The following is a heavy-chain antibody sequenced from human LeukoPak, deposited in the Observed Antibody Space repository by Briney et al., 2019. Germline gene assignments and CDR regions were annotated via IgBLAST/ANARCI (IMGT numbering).Heavy chain of an antibody. CDR1: GGSFSGYY. D-gene: IGHD1-26*01. CDR3: AGFLASFDAFDI. CDR2: INHSGST. J-gene: IGHJ3*02. V-gene: IGHV4-34*01. Sequence: SETLSPTCAVYGGSFSGYYWSWIRQPPGKGLEWIGEINHSGSTNYNPSLKSRVTISVDTSKNQFSLKLSSVTAADTAVYYCAGFLASFDAFDIWGQGTMVTVSS.